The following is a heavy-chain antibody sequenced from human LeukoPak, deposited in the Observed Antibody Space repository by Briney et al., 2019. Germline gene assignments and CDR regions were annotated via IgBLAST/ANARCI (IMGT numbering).Heavy chain of an antibody. J-gene: IGHJ4*02. D-gene: IGHD1-26*01. V-gene: IGHV1-58*01. CDR1: GFTFTSSA. Sequence: ASVKVSCKASGFTFTSSAVQWVRQARGQRLEWIGWIVVGSGNTNYAQKFQERVTITRDMSTSTAYMELSSPRSEDTAVYYCAARFPTSQWELHYWGQGTLVTVSS. CDR2: IVVGSGNT. CDR3: AARFPTSQWELHY.